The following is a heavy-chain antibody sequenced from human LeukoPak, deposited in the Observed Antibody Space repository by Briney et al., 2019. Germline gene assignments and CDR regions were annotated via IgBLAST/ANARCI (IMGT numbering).Heavy chain of an antibody. J-gene: IGHJ4*02. CDR3: AKSWGVEYSSGFYIGVDC. CDR2: ITYDGTDK. V-gene: IGHV3-30*18. D-gene: IGHD3-22*01. Sequence: QSGGSLRLSCAASGFTFSRYGMQWVRQAPGKGLEWVAIITYDGTDKNYADSVKGRFTISRDNSKSTVYLQMNSLRAEDTAVFYCAKSWGVEYSSGFYIGVDCWGQGTLVTVSS. CDR1: GFTFSRYG.